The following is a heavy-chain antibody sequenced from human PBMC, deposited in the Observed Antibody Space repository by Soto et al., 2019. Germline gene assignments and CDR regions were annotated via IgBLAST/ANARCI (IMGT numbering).Heavy chain of an antibody. D-gene: IGHD5-12*01. V-gene: IGHV3-53*01. CDR3: ASREEMATIKDY. CDR1: GFTVSSNY. J-gene: IGHJ4*02. CDR2: IYSGGST. Sequence: PGGSLRLSCAASGFTVSSNYMSWVRQAPGKGLEWVSVIYSGGSTYYADSVKGRFTISRDNSKNTLYLQMNSLRAEDTAVYYCASREEMATIKDYWGQGTLVTVSS.